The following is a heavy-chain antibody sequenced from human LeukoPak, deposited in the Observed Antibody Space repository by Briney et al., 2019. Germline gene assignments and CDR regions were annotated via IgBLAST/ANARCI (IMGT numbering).Heavy chain of an antibody. D-gene: IGHD3-22*01. J-gene: IGHJ6*02. CDR2: MKPNTGKT. CDR1: GYTFTSYG. Sequence: ASVKVSCKASGYTFTSYGISWLRQATGQGLEWMGWMKPNTGKTGYAQNFQGRVTMTSNTSISTAYMELSSLRSDDTAVYYCARSAEISGYWPKVVVDVWGQGTTVTVSS. CDR3: ARSAEISGYWPKVVVDV. V-gene: IGHV1-8*02.